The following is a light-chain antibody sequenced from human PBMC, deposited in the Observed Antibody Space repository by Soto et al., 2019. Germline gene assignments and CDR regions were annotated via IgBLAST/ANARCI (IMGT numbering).Light chain of an antibody. Sequence: QSVLTQPASVSGSPGQSITISCTGTSSDVGGYDYVSWYQQHPGKAPKLMIYEVSNRPSGVSNRFSGSKYANTASLTVSGLQAEDEADYYCSSYAGSNNYVFGTGTKVTAL. CDR3: SSYAGSNNYV. V-gene: IGLV2-14*01. CDR1: SSDVGGYDY. J-gene: IGLJ1*01. CDR2: EVS.